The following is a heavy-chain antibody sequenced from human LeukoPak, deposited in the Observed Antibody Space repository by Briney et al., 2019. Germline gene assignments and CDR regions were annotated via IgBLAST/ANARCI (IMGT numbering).Heavy chain of an antibody. V-gene: IGHV4-30-4*01. CDR1: GGSISSGDYY. CDR2: IYYSGST. D-gene: IGHD4-23*01. Sequence: SETLSLTCTVSGGSISSGDYYWSCIRQPPGKGLEWIGYIYYSGSTYYNPSLKSRVTISVDTSKNQFSLKLSSVTAADTAVYYCARLFMAGGYFDYWGQGTLVTVSS. J-gene: IGHJ4*02. CDR3: ARLFMAGGYFDY.